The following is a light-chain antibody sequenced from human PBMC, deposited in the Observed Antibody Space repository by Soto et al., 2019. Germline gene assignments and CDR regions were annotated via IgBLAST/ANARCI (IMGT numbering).Light chain of an antibody. CDR1: QSISSW. V-gene: IGKV1-5*03. J-gene: IGKJ1*01. CDR2: KAS. Sequence: DIQMTQSPSTLSASVGDRVTITCRASQSISSWLAWYQQKQGKAPKLLIYKASSLESGVPSRLSGSGSGTEYTLNISSLQPDDCATYDCQQYNSYAWTVGQGTKVEIK. CDR3: QQYNSYAWT.